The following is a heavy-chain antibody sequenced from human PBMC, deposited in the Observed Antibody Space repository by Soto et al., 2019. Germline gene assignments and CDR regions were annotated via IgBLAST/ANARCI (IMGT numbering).Heavy chain of an antibody. J-gene: IGHJ4*02. V-gene: IGHV3-23*01. Sequence: PGGSLRLSCAASGFTFSSYVMSWVRQAPGKGLEWVSAISGSSGSTYYADSVKGRFTISRDNSKNTLYLQMNSLRAEDTAVYYCAKDPYYYDSSGYSTFDYWGQGTLVTVSS. D-gene: IGHD3-22*01. CDR3: AKDPYYYDSSGYSTFDY. CDR1: GFTFSSYV. CDR2: ISGSSGST.